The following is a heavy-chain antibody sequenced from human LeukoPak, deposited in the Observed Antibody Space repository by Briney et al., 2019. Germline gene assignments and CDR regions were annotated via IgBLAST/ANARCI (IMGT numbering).Heavy chain of an antibody. V-gene: IGHV4-34*01. CDR3: ARGGSSWPDY. CDR2: INHSGST. CDR1: GGSISSHY. J-gene: IGHJ4*02. D-gene: IGHD6-13*01. Sequence: SKTLSLTCTVSGGSISSHYWSWIRQPPGKGLEWIGEINHSGSTNYNPSLKSRVTISVDTSKNQFSLKLSSVTAADTAVYYCARGGSSWPDYWGQGTLVTVSS.